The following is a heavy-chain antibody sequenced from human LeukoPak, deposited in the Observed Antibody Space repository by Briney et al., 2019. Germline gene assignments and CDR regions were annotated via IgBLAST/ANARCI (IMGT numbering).Heavy chain of an antibody. CDR3: ARDRKGDSSGSYFDY. CDR2: IYYSGST. V-gene: IGHV4-31*03. J-gene: IGHJ4*02. D-gene: IGHD3-22*01. CDR1: GVSVSSGGNY. Sequence: PSQTLSLTCSVSGVSVSSGGNYWNWIRQHPGKGLEWIGYIYYSGSTYYNPSLKSRVTISVDTSKNQFSLKLSSVTAADTAVYYCARDRKGDSSGSYFDYWGQGTLVTVSS.